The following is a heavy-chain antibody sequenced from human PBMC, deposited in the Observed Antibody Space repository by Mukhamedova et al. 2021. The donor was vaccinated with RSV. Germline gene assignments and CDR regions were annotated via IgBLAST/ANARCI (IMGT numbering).Heavy chain of an antibody. CDR2: IHHSGNT. CDR3: ARRRWDGDRDY. D-gene: IGHD4-17*01. Sequence: GKGLEWIGEIHHSGNTNYNPSLKSRVTISVDKSKNQFSLKVTSVTAADTAVYYCARRRWDGDRDYWGQGTLVTVSS. V-gene: IGHV4-4*02. J-gene: IGHJ4*02.